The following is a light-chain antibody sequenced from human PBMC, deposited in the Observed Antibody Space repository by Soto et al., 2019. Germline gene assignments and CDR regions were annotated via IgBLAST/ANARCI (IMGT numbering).Light chain of an antibody. CDR1: QSISSY. J-gene: IGKJ5*01. V-gene: IGKV1-39*01. CDR3: KQSYFTPIT. CDR2: AAS. Sequence: DIQMTQSPSSLSASVGDRVTITCRASQSISSYLNWYQQKPGKAPQLLIYAASSLQSGVQSRFSGSASGTDFTLTIGSLQPEDFATYYCKQSYFTPITFGQGTRLEIK.